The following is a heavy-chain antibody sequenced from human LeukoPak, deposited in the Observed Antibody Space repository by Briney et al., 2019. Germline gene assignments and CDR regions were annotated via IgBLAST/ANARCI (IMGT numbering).Heavy chain of an antibody. CDR1: GFTFGNYG. CDR2: INWNGGST. V-gene: IGHV3-20*04. J-gene: IGHJ3*02. CDR3: ARDESPGDNNGWYDAFDI. Sequence: PGGSLRLSCAASGFTFGNYGMSWVRQAPGKGLEWVSGINWNGGSTGYADSVRGRFTISRDNAKSSLYLQMNRLRAEDTALYYCARDESPGDNNGWYDAFDIWGQGTMVTVSS. D-gene: IGHD6-19*01.